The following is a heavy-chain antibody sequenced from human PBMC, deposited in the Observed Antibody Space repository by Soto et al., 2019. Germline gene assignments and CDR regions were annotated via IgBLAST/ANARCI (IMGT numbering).Heavy chain of an antibody. V-gene: IGHV4-31*03. Sequence: SETLSLTCTVSGGSISSGGYYWSWIRQHPGKGLEWIGYIYYSGSTYYNPSLKSRVTISVDTSKNQFSLKLSSVTASDTAVYFCARVVAVAGIDWFDPWGQGTLVTVSS. CDR2: IYYSGST. D-gene: IGHD6-19*01. J-gene: IGHJ5*02. CDR1: GGSISSGGYY. CDR3: ARVVAVAGIDWFDP.